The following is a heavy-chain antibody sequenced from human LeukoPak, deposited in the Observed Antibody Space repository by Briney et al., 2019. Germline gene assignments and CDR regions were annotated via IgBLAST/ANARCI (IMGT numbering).Heavy chain of an antibody. CDR3: ARVLGYSRFDY. Sequence: GGSLRLSCAASGFSFSSYNMNWARQAPGKGLEWVSYISSTTSTIYYADSVKGRFTISRDNAKNSLYLQMNSPIDEDTAVYYCARVLGYSRFDYWGQGTLVTVSS. D-gene: IGHD3-22*01. V-gene: IGHV3-48*02. CDR1: GFSFSSYN. J-gene: IGHJ4*02. CDR2: ISSTTSTI.